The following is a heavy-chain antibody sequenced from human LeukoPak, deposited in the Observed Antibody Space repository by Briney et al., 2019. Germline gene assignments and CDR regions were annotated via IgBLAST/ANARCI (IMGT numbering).Heavy chain of an antibody. J-gene: IGHJ4*02. D-gene: IGHD1-7*01. CDR1: GGTFSSYA. Sequence: SVKVSCKASGGTFSSYAISWVRQAPGQGLEWMGRIIPIFGTANYAQKFQGRVTITTDESTSTAYMELSSLRSEDTAVYYCARDGTGPTVYFDYWGQGTLVTVSS. CDR2: IIPIFGTA. CDR3: ARDGTGPTVYFDY. V-gene: IGHV1-69*05.